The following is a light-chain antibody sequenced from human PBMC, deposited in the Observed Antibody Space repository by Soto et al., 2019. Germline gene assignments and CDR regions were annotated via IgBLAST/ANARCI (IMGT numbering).Light chain of an antibody. Sequence: DLQLTQSPSFLSASVGDRVTITCRASQDIANYLAWYQQKPGKAPRFLIYATSTFQSGLPSRFSGSGSGTEFTLTISSLQPEDFVTYYCQQVNSYPLTFGGGTKVEIK. CDR2: ATS. CDR3: QQVNSYPLT. J-gene: IGKJ4*01. CDR1: QDIANY. V-gene: IGKV1-9*01.